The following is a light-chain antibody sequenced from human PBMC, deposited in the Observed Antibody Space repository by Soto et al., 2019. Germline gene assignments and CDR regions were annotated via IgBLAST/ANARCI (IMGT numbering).Light chain of an antibody. CDR2: EGN. V-gene: IGLV2-23*01. J-gene: IGLJ2*01. CDR3: SSYAGSSTWV. CDR1: SSNVGSYNL. Sequence: QSALTQPASVSGSPGQSITISCTGTSSNVGSYNLVSWYQQHPGKAPKLIIYEGNKRPSGVPDRFSGSKSGNTASLTISGLQAEDEADYCCSSYAGSSTWVFGGGTKLTVL.